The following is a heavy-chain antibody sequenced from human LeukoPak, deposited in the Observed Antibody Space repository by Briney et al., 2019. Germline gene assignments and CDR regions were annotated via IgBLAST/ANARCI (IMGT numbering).Heavy chain of an antibody. Sequence: GGSLRLSCTASGFTFSSYSMNWVRQAPGKGLEWVSYISSSSSTIYYADSVKGRFTISRDNAKNSLYLQMNSLRAEDTAVYYCARGVTMVRGVNVFSTYNWFDPWGQGTLVTVSS. CDR1: GFTFSSYS. J-gene: IGHJ5*02. D-gene: IGHD3-10*01. CDR2: ISSSSSTI. V-gene: IGHV3-48*04. CDR3: ARGVTMVRGVNVFSTYNWFDP.